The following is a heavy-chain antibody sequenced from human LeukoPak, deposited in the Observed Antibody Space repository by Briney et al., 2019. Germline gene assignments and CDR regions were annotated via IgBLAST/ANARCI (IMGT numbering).Heavy chain of an antibody. D-gene: IGHD3-3*02. CDR2: LDYSGST. CDR3: ARLLATSGEWAYDY. J-gene: IGHJ4*02. V-gene: IGHV4-39*01. CDR1: GGSISSSGYY. Sequence: PSETLTLTCTVSGGSISSSGYYWGWIRQPPGKGLEWIGSLDYSGSTYYNPSLKSRVTVSADTSKNQFSLKLSSVTASDTAVYYCARLLATSGEWAYDYWGQGTLVTVSS.